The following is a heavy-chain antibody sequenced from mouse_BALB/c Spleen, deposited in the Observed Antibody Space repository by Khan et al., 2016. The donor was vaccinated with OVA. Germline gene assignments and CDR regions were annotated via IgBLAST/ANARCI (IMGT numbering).Heavy chain of an antibody. V-gene: IGHV5-17*02. Sequence: EVELVESGGGLVQPGGSRKLSCAASGFTFSSFGIHWVRQAPKKGLEWVAYISSGSSTIYYVDTMKGRFTISRDIPKNTLFLQMTSLRSEDTAMYYCARSGGNFHWYFDVWGAGTSVTVSS. D-gene: IGHD2-1*01. CDR1: GFTFSSFG. CDR3: ARSGGNFHWYFDV. CDR2: ISSGSSTI. J-gene: IGHJ1*01.